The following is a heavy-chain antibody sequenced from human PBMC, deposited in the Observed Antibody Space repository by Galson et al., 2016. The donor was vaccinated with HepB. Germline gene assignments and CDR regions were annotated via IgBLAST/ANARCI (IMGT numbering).Heavy chain of an antibody. V-gene: IGHV5-51*01. J-gene: IGHJ3*02. CDR1: GYSFTTYW. CDR2: IYPGDSET. CDR3: ARLSAKAFDI. D-gene: IGHD6-13*01. Sequence: QSGAEVKKSGESLKISCKGSGYSFTTYWIDWVRQMPGKGLEWMGTIYPGDSETRYSPSFQGKVAISADKSINTVHLHWTSRRASDTAMYFCARLSAKAFDIWGQGTMVTVSS.